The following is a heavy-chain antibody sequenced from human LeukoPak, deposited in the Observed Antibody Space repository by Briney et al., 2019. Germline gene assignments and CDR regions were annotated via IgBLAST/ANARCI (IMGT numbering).Heavy chain of an antibody. D-gene: IGHD3-10*01. J-gene: IGHJ3*02. CDR2: ISGSGGST. CDR3: AKRRTGDDAFDI. V-gene: IGHV3-23*01. CDR1: GFTFSSYA. Sequence: QTGGSLGLSCAASGFTFSSYAMSWVRQAPGKGLEWVSAISGSGGSTYYADSVKGRFTISRDNSKNTLYLQMNSLRAEDTAVYYCAKRRTGDDAFDIWGQGTMVTVSS.